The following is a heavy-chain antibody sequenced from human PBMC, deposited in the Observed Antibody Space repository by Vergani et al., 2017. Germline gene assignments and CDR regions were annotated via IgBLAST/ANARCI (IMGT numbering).Heavy chain of an antibody. J-gene: IGHJ3*02. CDR2: ISGVGDTI. Sequence: EVRLAESGGGLVQPGGSLRLSCAVSGFTFTSYSMNWVRQAPGKGLEWVSYISGVGDTINYADSVKGRFTISRDNSLHLQMNSLRVEDTAVYYCAGLTRDSGSYYAFDIWGQGTMVTVSS. D-gene: IGHD1-26*01. CDR1: GFTFTSYS. CDR3: AGLTRDSGSYYAFDI. V-gene: IGHV3-48*01.